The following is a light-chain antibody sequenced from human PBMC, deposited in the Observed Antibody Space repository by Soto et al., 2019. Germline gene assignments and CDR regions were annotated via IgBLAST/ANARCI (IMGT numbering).Light chain of an antibody. CDR3: SSYAGSNIGV. V-gene: IGLV2-8*01. Sequence: QSALTQPPSTSGSPGQSVTISCTGTSSDVGGYNYVSWYRQHPGKAPKLMIYEVSERPSGVPDRFSGSKSGNTASLTVSGLQAEDEAEYYCSSYAGSNIGVFGGGTKLTVL. J-gene: IGLJ3*02. CDR1: SSDVGGYNY. CDR2: EVS.